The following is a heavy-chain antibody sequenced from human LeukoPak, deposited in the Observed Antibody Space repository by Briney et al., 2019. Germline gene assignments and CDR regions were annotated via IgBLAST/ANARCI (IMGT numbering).Heavy chain of an antibody. V-gene: IGHV3-33*01. J-gene: IGHJ2*01. Sequence: PGGSLRLSCAAPGFTFSSDGMHWVRQAPGKGLEWVAVIWYDGSNSYYADSVKGRFTISRDNSKNTLYLEGNSLRAEDTAVYYCVRERNRDYWYFDLWGRGTLVTVSS. CDR1: GFTFSSDG. D-gene: IGHD1-14*01. CDR2: IWYDGSNS. CDR3: VRERNRDYWYFDL.